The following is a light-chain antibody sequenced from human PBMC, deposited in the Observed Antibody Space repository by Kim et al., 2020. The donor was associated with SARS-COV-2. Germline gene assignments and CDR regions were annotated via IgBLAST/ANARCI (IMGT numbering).Light chain of an antibody. J-gene: IGKJ2*01. Sequence: SASVGDRVTITCRASESIGTWLAWYQQKPGRAPRLLIYLASTLENGVPSRFSGTGSGTEFSLSITSLQPDDFATYYCQHYSRFPYTFGQGTKLE. V-gene: IGKV1-5*03. CDR3: QHYSRFPYT. CDR1: ESIGTW. CDR2: LAS.